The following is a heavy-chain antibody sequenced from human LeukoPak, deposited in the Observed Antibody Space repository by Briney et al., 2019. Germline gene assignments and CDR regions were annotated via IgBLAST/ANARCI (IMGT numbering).Heavy chain of an antibody. CDR3: ARGLLWFGESKPYYFDY. D-gene: IGHD3-10*01. CDR1: GGSFSGYY. CDR2: INHSGGT. Sequence: SETLSLTXAVYGGSFSGYYWSWIRQPPGKGLEWIGEINHSGGTNYNPSLKSRVTISVDTSKNQFSLKLSSVTAADTAVYYCARGLLWFGESKPYYFDYWGQGTLVTVSS. V-gene: IGHV4-34*01. J-gene: IGHJ4*02.